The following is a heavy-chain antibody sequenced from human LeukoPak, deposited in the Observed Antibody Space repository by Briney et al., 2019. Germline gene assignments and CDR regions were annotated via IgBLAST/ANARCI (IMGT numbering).Heavy chain of an antibody. J-gene: IGHJ5*02. Sequence: PGGSLRLSCTEPGYILSSHWTNWVRPAPGKGLEWVANIKHKGGEKNYVYSVKGRFSVSRNNAKNSLNLQMNNLRAEDTAVYYCARDIAAGNLFDPWGQGTLVTVSS. D-gene: IGHD6-19*01. V-gene: IGHV3-7*05. CDR3: ARDIAAGNLFDP. CDR1: GYILSSHW. CDR2: IKHKGGEK.